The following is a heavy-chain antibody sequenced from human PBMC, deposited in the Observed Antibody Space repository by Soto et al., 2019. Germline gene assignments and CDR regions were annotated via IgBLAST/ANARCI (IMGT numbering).Heavy chain of an antibody. CDR3: ARVVGGYYYGMDV. D-gene: IGHD2-2*01. V-gene: IGHV4-4*02. CDR2: IYHSGST. J-gene: IGHJ6*02. Sequence: QVQLQESGPGLVKPSGTLSLTCAVSGGCISSSNWWSWVRQPPGKGLEWIGEIYHSGSTNYNPSLKSRVTISVDTSKNQFSLKLSSVTAADTAVYYCARVVGGYYYGMDVWGQGTTVTVSS. CDR1: GGCISSSNW.